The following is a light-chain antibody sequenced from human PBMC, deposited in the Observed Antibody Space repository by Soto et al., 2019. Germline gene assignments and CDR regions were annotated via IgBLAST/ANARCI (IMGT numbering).Light chain of an antibody. CDR2: GAS. CDR1: QGISNC. V-gene: IGKV1-27*01. J-gene: IGKJ3*01. CDR3: QKYYSVPFT. Sequence: DIQMTQSPSSVSASEGDRVTINCRASQGISNCLAWYQQKPGKVPKLLIYGASNLQSGVPSRFSGSGSGTDFTLTISSLQSEDVATSYCQKYYSVPFTFGPGTKVDIK.